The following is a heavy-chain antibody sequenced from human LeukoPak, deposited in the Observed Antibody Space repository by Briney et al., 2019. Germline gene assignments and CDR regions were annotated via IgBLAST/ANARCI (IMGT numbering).Heavy chain of an antibody. Sequence: PGGSLRLSCEVSGFTFSSYSMNWVRQAPGKGLEWVSSISSSSSYRYYADSVKGRFTISRDNAKNSLYLQVNSLRPEDMALYYCVKSLISGTAPLGIDYWGQGTLVTVSS. CDR1: GFTFSSYS. CDR3: VKSLISGTAPLGIDY. V-gene: IGHV3-21*04. CDR2: ISSSSSYR. D-gene: IGHD1-20*01. J-gene: IGHJ4*02.